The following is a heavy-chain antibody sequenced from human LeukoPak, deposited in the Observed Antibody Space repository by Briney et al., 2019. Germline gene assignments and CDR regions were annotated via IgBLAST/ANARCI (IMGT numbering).Heavy chain of an antibody. V-gene: IGHV3-7*01. CDR2: IKQDGSVK. CDR3: ATHDVLTGYPYFDF. D-gene: IGHD3-9*01. CDR1: GFTFSSYA. J-gene: IGHJ4*02. Sequence: GGSLRLSCAASGFTFSSYAMSWVRQAPGRGLEWVANIKQDGSVKYYVDSVKGRFTISRDNAKNSVFLQMDSLRAEDTAVYYCATHDVLTGYPYFDFWGQGTLVTVSS.